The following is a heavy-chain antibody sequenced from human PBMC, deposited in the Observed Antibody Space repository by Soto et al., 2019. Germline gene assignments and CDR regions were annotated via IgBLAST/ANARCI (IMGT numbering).Heavy chain of an antibody. J-gene: IGHJ5*02. CDR1: GASISSSSYY. CDR3: ARQRSEYYDFWSGYYSRYWFDP. Sequence: ETLSLTCPVSGASISSSSYYWGWIRQPPGKGLEWIGSIYYSGSTYYNPSLKSRVTISVDTSKNQFSLKLSSVTAADTAVYYCARQRSEYYDFWSGYYSRYWFDPWGQGTLVTVSS. CDR2: IYYSGST. D-gene: IGHD3-3*01. V-gene: IGHV4-39*01.